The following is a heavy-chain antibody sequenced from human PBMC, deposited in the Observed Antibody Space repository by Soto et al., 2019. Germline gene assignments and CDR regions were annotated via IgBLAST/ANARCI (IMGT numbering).Heavy chain of an antibody. Sequence: PSETLSLTCTVSGGSFSGHSWTWIRQSPGKGLEWIGDINHSGRVNYSTSLKSRVTISLDTSKNQFSLTLSAVTAADTAMYYCSTRAYDTNGYYRFDPWGQGTLVTVSS. CDR1: GGSFSGHS. D-gene: IGHD3-22*01. CDR3: STRAYDTNGYYRFDP. V-gene: IGHV4-34*01. J-gene: IGHJ5*01. CDR2: INHSGRV.